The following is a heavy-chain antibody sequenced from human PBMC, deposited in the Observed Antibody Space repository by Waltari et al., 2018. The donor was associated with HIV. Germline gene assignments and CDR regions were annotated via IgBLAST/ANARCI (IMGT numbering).Heavy chain of an antibody. CDR1: GFIFSRYA. D-gene: IGHD3-10*01. V-gene: IGHV3-30-3*02. CDR3: ANYYYGSGCSTYYYYVMDV. J-gene: IGHJ6*01. CDR2: ISYVGRNK. Sequence: QVQLVACGGGVVGPGGCLRLSCAACGFIFSRYAMHWVGQARRKVLEWVSIISYVGRNKYYAHSVNGRFTISRDKSTTTLYLQMNSLIAEDTSVYYRANYYYGSGCSTYYYYVMDVWRQQTTVTVSP.